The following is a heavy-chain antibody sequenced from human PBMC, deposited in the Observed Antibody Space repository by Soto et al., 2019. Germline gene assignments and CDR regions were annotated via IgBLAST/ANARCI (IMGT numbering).Heavy chain of an antibody. CDR3: AKDRVGTYYYDSSGLDY. CDR1: GFTFSSYA. D-gene: IGHD3-22*01. Sequence: QTGGSLRLSCAASGFTFSSYAMSWVRQAPGKGLEWVSAISGSGGSTYYADSVKGRFTISRDNSKNTLYLQMNSLRAEDTAVYYCAKDRVGTYYYDSSGLDYWGQGTLVTVS. J-gene: IGHJ4*02. V-gene: IGHV3-23*01. CDR2: ISGSGGST.